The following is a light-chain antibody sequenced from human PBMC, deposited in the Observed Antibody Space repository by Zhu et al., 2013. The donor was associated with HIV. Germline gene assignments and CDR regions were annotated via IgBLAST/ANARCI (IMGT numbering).Light chain of an antibody. CDR2: GSF. CDR3: QEYATSST. CDR1: QPVSSNF. V-gene: IGKV3-20*01. J-gene: IGKJ1*01. Sequence: DIVLTQSPDTLSLSPGERATLSCRASQPVSSNFLAWYQQKPGQAPRLLIYGSFNRATGIPDRFSGSGSGTDFTLSISRLEPEDFAVYYCQEYATSSTFGQGTKVEIK.